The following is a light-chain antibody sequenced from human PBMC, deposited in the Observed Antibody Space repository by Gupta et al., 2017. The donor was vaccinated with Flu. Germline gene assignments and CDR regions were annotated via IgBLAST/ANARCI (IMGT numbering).Light chain of an antibody. J-gene: IGLJ3*02. CDR2: EVS. CDR1: SSDVGGYKY. CDR3: SSETSSSTLRV. Sequence: QSALTQPASVSGSPGPSITISCTGTSSDVGGYKYVSWYQQHPGKAPKLMIYEVSNRPSGVANRFSGSKSGTTASLTIAGLQAEEEADYYCSSETSSSTLRVFGGGTKLTVL. V-gene: IGLV2-14*01.